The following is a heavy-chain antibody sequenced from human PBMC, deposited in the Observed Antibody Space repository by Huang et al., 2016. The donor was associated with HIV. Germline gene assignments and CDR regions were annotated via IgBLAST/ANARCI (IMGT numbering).Heavy chain of an antibody. CDR2: IYYSGST. V-gene: IGHV4-39*01. CDR1: GGSISTGSDS. J-gene: IGHJ4*02. D-gene: IGHD7-27*01. Sequence: QVQLQESGPGLVKPSETLSLNCTVSGGSISTGSDSWGWIRQTPGKGLEWIASIYYSGSTNYNPSLKSRVTISGDTSQNQFSLKLSSVTAADTAIYYCARRLGNYFFDYWGQGTLVTVSS. CDR3: ARRLGNYFFDY.